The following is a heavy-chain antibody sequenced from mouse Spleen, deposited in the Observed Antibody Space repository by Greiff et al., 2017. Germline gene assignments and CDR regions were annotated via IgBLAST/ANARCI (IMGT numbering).Heavy chain of an antibody. CDR3: ARLRLNAMDY. CDR1: GFTFSSYA. D-gene: IGHD1-2*01. Sequence: EVKLVESGGGLVKRGGSLKLSCAASGFTFSSYAMSWVRQTPEKRLEWVATISSGGGNTYYPDSVKGRFTISRDNAKNTLYLQMSSLKSEDTAMYYCARLRLNAMDYWGQGTSVTVSS. CDR2: ISSGGGNT. J-gene: IGHJ4*01. V-gene: IGHV5-9*04.